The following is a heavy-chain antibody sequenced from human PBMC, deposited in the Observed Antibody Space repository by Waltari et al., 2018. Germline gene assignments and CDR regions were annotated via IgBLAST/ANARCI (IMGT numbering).Heavy chain of an antibody. CDR2: IWYDGSHQ. CDR3: AREARSSPAGYFDY. V-gene: IGHV3-33*01. J-gene: IGHJ4*02. CDR1: GFSLNNHG. Sequence: QVQLVESGGGVVQPGRSLRLSCAASGFSLNNHGMHWVRQAPGKGLGGVALIWYDGSHQNYGDAVKGRFTISRDTSKNTLYLQINSLRVEDTAVYYCAREARSSPAGYFDYWGQGTLVTVSS.